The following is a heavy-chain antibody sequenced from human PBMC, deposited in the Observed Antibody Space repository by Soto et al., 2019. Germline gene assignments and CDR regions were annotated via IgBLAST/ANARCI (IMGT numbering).Heavy chain of an antibody. Sequence: SETLSLTCTVSGGSISSYYWSWIRQPPGKGLEWIGYIYYSGSTNYNPSLKSRVTISVDTSKNQFSLKLSSVTAADTAVYYCARTYSSGWDFDFWGQGTLVTVSS. CDR2: IYYSGST. V-gene: IGHV4-59*01. D-gene: IGHD6-19*01. CDR3: ARTYSSGWDFDF. J-gene: IGHJ4*02. CDR1: GGSISSYY.